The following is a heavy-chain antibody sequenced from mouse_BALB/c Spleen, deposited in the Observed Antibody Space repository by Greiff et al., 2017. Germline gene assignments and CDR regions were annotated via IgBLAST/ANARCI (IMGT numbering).Heavy chain of an antibody. CDR3: AREKGYGITAYAMDY. Sequence: EVQGVESGGGLVKPGGSLKLSCAASGFTFSSYAMSWVRQTPEKRLEWVASISSGGSTYYPDSVKGRFTISRDNARNILYLQMSSLRSEDTAMYYCAREKGYGITAYAMDYWGQGTSVTVSS. CDR2: ISSGGST. V-gene: IGHV5-6-5*01. J-gene: IGHJ4*01. CDR1: GFTFSSYA. D-gene: IGHD2-4*01.